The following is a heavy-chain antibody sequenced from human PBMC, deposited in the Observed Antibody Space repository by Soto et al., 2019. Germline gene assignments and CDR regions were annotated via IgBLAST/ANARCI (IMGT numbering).Heavy chain of an antibody. J-gene: IGHJ4*02. CDR2: ISESGGST. D-gene: IGHD6-13*01. CDR1: GFSFSDYA. Sequence: LRLSCAASGFSFSDYAMTWVRQAPGKGLEWVSVISESGGSTHYADSVRGRFTISRDNSENTLYLRMNSLRDDDTAVYFCAKRSPYSTGWYSPIFDYWGQGSLVTVSS. CDR3: AKRSPYSTGWYSPIFDY. V-gene: IGHV3-23*01.